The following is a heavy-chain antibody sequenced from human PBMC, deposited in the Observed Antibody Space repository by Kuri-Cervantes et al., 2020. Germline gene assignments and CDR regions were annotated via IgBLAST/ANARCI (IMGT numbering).Heavy chain of an antibody. D-gene: IGHD4-17*01. CDR3: ARVTVTTIASFDY. CDR2: IYYSGST. Sequence: ESLKISCTVSGGSISSYYWSWIRQPPGKGLEWIGYIYYSGSTNYNPSLKSRVTISVDTSKNQFSLKLSSVTAADTAVYYCARVTVTTIASFDYWGQGTLVTVSS. CDR1: GGSISSYY. V-gene: IGHV4-59*08. J-gene: IGHJ4*02.